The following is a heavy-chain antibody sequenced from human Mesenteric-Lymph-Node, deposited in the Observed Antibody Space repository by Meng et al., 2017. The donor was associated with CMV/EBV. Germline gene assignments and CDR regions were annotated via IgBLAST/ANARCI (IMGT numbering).Heavy chain of an antibody. CDR3: GRGRGVSWFDP. D-gene: IGHD3-10*01. CDR1: GDWIISGKYQ. J-gene: IGHJ5*02. V-gene: IGHV4-39*07. Sequence: GDWIISGKYQWGWIHQPQGKELEWIGNRDYRGRTYDKPALKSRVTMSVDTSKNQSSLKLSSVTAADTSIYYCGRGRGVSWFDPWGQGTLVTVSS. CDR2: RDYRGRT.